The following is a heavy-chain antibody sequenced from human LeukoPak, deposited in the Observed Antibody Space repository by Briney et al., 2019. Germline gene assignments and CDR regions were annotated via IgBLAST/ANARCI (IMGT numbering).Heavy chain of an antibody. CDR3: AKEGAARVYYYYYGMDV. CDR2: ISYDGSNK. CDR1: GFTFSSYA. Sequence: PGRSLRLSCAASGFTFSSYAMHWVRQAPGKGLEWVAVISYDGSNKYYADSVKGRFTISRDNSKNTLYLKMNSLRAEDPAVYYCAKEGAARVYYYYYGMDVWGQGTTVTVSS. J-gene: IGHJ6*02. D-gene: IGHD6-6*01. V-gene: IGHV3-30-3*01.